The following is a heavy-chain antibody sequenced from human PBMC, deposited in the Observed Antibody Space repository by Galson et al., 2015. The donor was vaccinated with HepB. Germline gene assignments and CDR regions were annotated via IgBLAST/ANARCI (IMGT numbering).Heavy chain of an antibody. D-gene: IGHD4-23*01. V-gene: IGHV1-24*01. CDR2: FDPEDGET. Sequence: SVKVSCKVSGYTLTKLSMHWVRQAPGKGLEWMGGFDPEDGETIYAQKFQGRVTMTEDTSTDTAYMELSSLRSEDTAVYYCAKLGTTVAPSPGYFDLWGRGTLVTVSS. CDR1: GYTLTKLS. J-gene: IGHJ2*01. CDR3: AKLGTTVAPSPGYFDL.